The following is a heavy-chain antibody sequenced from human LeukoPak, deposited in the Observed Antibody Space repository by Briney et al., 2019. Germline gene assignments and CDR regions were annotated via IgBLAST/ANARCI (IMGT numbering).Heavy chain of an antibody. CDR1: GDSISSYY. CDR3: ARDVAGRDGSLRYFDV. D-gene: IGHD5-24*01. V-gene: IGHV4-4*07. J-gene: IGHJ2*01. CDR2: IYTSGST. Sequence: PSETLSLTCTVSGDSISSYYWSWTRQPAGKGLEWIGRIYTSGSTNYNPSLKSRVTISVDKSKNQFSLKLSSVTAADTAVYYCARDVAGRDGSLRYFDVWGRGTLVTVSS.